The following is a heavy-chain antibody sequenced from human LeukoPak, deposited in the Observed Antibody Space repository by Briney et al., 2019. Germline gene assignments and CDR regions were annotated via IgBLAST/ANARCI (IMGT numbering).Heavy chain of an antibody. V-gene: IGHV4-39*02. Sequence: SETLSLTCSVSGGSISSYYWGWIRQPPGKGLEWIGSIYYSGSTYYNPSLKSRVTISVDTPKNQFSLKLSSVTAADTAVYYCARDQRINWFDPWGQGTLVTVSS. D-gene: IGHD6-25*01. CDR1: GGSISSYY. CDR3: ARDQRINWFDP. CDR2: IYYSGST. J-gene: IGHJ5*02.